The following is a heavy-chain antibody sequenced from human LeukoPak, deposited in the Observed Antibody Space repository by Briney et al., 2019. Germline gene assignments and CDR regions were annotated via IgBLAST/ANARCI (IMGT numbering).Heavy chain of an antibody. V-gene: IGHV3-23*01. J-gene: IGHJ4*02. CDR2: FTRNDETT. CDR1: GFTFSNSA. CDR3: ARKTEDY. Sequence: GGSLRLSCAASGFTFSNSAMSWVRQAPGKGLEWVSGFTRNDETTSYADSVKGRFTISRDNAKNSLYLQMNSLRAEDTAVYYCARKTEDYWGQGTLVTVSS. D-gene: IGHD1-14*01.